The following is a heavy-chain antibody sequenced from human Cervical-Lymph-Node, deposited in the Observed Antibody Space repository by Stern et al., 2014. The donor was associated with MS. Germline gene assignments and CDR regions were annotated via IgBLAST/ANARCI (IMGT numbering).Heavy chain of an antibody. V-gene: IGHV1-69*01. Sequence: VQLVESGAEVKKPGSSVKVSCQTSGGTFSTFAIGWVRQAPGQGVEWMGGIPPLFDATNYAQKFQGRLTITEDESTRTAYMELSSLRPDDTAMYYCARGDSEAPIYYFDYWGQGTLVTVSS. CDR1: GGTFSTFA. CDR3: ARGDSEAPIYYFDY. J-gene: IGHJ4*02. D-gene: IGHD2-21*01. CDR2: IPPLFDAT.